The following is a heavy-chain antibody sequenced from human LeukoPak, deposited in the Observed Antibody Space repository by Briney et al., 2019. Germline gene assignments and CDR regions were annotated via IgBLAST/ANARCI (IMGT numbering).Heavy chain of an antibody. V-gene: IGHV4-59*08. CDR3: ARREGSHYSVDI. D-gene: IGHD5-12*01. J-gene: IGHJ6*02. CDR1: GASLSSFY. Sequence: SETLSLTCTVSGASLSSFYWSWIRLPPGKGLEWIGSIYYSGVTNFNPSLKRRVAMSVDRSRNLFSLKLNSVPAADTAVYFCARREGSHYSVDIWGQGTTVTVSS. CDR2: IYYSGVT.